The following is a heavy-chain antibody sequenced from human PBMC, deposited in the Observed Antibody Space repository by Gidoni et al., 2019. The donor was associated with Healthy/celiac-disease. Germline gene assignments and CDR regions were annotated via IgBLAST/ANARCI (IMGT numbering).Heavy chain of an antibody. CDR3: ARGVVGAAIPSSEAFDI. Sequence: QVQLQQWGAGLLKPSETLSLTCAVYGGSFSGYYWGWIRKPPGKGLEWSVEINHSGSTNSNPSLKSRVTISVDTSKNQFSLKLSSVTAADTAVYYCARGVVGAAIPSSEAFDIWGQGTMVTVSS. J-gene: IGHJ3*02. CDR2: INHSGST. D-gene: IGHD2-15*01. CDR1: GGSFSGYY. V-gene: IGHV4-34*01.